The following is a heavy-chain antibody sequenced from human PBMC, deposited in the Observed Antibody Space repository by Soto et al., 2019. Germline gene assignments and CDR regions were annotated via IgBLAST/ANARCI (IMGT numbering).Heavy chain of an antibody. CDR1: GFPFSSYA. J-gene: IGHJ4*02. CDR3: AKGLMTTPLKFDC. D-gene: IGHD2-15*01. V-gene: IGHV3-23*01. CDR2: ISGSGGST. Sequence: GGSLRLSCAASGFPFSSYAMSWVRQAPGKGLEWVSAISGSGGSTYYSDSVKGRFTISRDNSKNTLYLQMNSLRADDTAVYYCAKGLMTTPLKFDCWGQGTLVTVSS.